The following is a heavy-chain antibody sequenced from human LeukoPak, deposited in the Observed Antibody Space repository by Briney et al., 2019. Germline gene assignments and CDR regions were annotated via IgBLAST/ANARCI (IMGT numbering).Heavy chain of an antibody. J-gene: IGHJ4*02. V-gene: IGHV4-34*01. Sequence: SETLSLTCAVYGGSFSGYYWSWIRQPPGKGLEWIGEINHSGSTNYNPSLKSRVTISVDTSKNQFSLKLSSVTAADTAVYYCARRYDSRPFDYWGQGTLVTVSS. CDR3: ARRYDSRPFDY. D-gene: IGHD3-10*01. CDR2: INHSGST. CDR1: GGSFSGYY.